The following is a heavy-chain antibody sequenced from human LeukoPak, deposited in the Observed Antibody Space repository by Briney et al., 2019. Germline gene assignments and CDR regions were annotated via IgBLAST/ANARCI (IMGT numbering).Heavy chain of an antibody. J-gene: IGHJ6*02. CDR2: ISGSGGST. CDR1: GFTFSSYA. Sequence: PGRSLRLSCAASGFTFSSYAMSWVRQAPGKGLEWVSAISGSGGSTYYADSVKGRFTISRDNSKNTLYLQMNSLRAEDTAVYYCAKDRYGGDYYYYGMDVWGQGTTVTVSS. V-gene: IGHV3-23*01. CDR3: AKDRYGGDYYYYGMDV. D-gene: IGHD3-16*01.